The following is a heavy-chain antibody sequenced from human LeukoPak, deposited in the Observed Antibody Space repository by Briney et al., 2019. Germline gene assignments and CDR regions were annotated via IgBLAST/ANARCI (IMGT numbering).Heavy chain of an antibody. D-gene: IGHD3-10*01. CDR1: GFTFSNYG. CDR2: PITRGNYI. CDR3: ARGRSITLLRGVAMSDGFDI. Sequence: PGGSLRLSCAASGFTFSNYGMNWVRQAPGKGLEGASLPITRGNYIYYGDSVKGRFTISRDNAKNLVFLQMNGLRAEDTAVYYCARGRSITLLRGVAMSDGFDIWGQGAMVAVSS. J-gene: IGHJ3*02. V-gene: IGHV3-21*05.